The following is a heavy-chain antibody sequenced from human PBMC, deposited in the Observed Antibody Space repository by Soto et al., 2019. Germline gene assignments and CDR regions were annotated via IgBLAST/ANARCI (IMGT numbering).Heavy chain of an antibody. CDR3: ARLTGTRGWGY. CDR1: GGSISSSSYY. Sequence: QLQLQESGPGLVKPSETLSLTCTVSGGSISSSSYYWGWIRQPPGKGLEGIGSIYYSGSTYYNPYLKSRVTISVDTSKNQFSLKLSSVTAADTAVYYCARLTGTRGWGYWGQGTLVTVSS. J-gene: IGHJ4*02. V-gene: IGHV4-39*01. D-gene: IGHD1-20*01. CDR2: IYYSGST.